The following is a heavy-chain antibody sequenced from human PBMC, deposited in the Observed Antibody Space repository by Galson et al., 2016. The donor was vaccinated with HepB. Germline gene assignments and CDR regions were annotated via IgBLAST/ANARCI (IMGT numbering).Heavy chain of an antibody. Sequence: CAISGDSVSTTSGAWNWIRQSPSRGLEWLGRTYYRSKWWNAYALSGKSRITINPDTSKNQIPLQLNPVTPEDTAVYYCARAEANWDGGGDNWFDPWGQGTLVTVSS. J-gene: IGHJ5*02. D-gene: IGHD2-21*01. CDR2: TYYRSKWWN. CDR1: GDSVSTTSGA. CDR3: ARAEANWDGGGDNWFDP. V-gene: IGHV6-1*01.